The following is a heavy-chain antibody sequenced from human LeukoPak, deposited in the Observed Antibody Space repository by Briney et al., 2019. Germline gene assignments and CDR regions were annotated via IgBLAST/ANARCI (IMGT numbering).Heavy chain of an antibody. Sequence: PSETLSLTCTVSGDSISNFYWSWIRQPAGKGLEWIGRIYSSGSTNYNPSLKSRVIMSVDTSKKQFSLKLSSVTAADTAVYYCARGRWYFDLWGRGTLVTASS. J-gene: IGHJ2*01. CDR3: ARGRWYFDL. CDR1: GDSISNFY. CDR2: IYSSGST. V-gene: IGHV4-4*07.